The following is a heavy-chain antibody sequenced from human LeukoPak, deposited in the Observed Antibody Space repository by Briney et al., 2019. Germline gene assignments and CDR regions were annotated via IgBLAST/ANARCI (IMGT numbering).Heavy chain of an antibody. CDR1: HYTSTTHS. J-gene: IGHJ3*02. D-gene: IGHD4-23*01. Sequence: ASAKPSRTASHYTSTTHSTTWVRQGPGQGLDGMGWIRAYNGNTNYGQKLQGRVTMTTDTSTSTAYMELRSLRSDDTAVYYCARDGDYGGDNAFDIWGQGTMVTVSS. V-gene: IGHV1-18*01. CDR2: IRAYNGNT. CDR3: ARDGDYGGDNAFDI.